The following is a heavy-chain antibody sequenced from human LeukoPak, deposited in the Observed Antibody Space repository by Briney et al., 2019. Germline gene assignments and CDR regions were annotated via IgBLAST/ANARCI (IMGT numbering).Heavy chain of an antibody. CDR1: GLTFSSYA. J-gene: IGHJ3*02. CDR2: ISGSGIST. D-gene: IGHD4-17*01. CDR3: AKRRSSVTSAWDAFDI. V-gene: IGHV3-23*01. Sequence: GGSLRLSCAASGLTFSSYAMTWVRQAPGRGLQWVSAISGSGISTYYADSVKGRFIISRDNSKNTLYLQMNGLRTEDTAVYYCAKRRSSVTSAWDAFDIWGQGTMVTVSS.